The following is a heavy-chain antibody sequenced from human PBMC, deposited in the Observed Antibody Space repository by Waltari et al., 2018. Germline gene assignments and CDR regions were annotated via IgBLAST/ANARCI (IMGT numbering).Heavy chain of an antibody. CDR3: ARRDGAAAGWFDT. Sequence: QVQLQESGPGLVTPSETLSLTCNVSGGSLDSSYWNWIRQAPGGGLEWIGYVYYTSHTFYNPSLKSRVTISLDKPNNQFSLKLRSVTAADTAVYYCARRDGAAAGWFDTWGQGIRVTVSP. CDR1: GGSLDSSY. J-gene: IGHJ5*02. V-gene: IGHV4-59*08. D-gene: IGHD6-13*01. CDR2: VYYTSHT.